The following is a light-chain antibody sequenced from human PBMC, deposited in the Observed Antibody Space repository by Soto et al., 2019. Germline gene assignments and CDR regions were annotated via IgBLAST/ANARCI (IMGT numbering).Light chain of an antibody. J-gene: IGLJ1*01. CDR1: SSDVGGYNY. Sequence: QSALTQPRSVSGSTGQSVTISCTGTSSDVGGYNYVSWYQQHPGKAPRLMIFDVNKRPSGVPDRFSGSKSGNTASLTISGLQAEDEADYYCCSYAGTYTGVFGTGTKLTVL. CDR2: DVN. CDR3: CSYAGTYTGV. V-gene: IGLV2-11*01.